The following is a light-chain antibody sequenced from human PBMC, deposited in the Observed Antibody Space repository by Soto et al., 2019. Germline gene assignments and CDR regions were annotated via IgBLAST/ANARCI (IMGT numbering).Light chain of an antibody. J-gene: IGLJ3*02. CDR1: SSNIGGNT. CDR2: NNT. Sequence: QLVLTQPPPASGTPGQRVTISCSGNSSNIGGNTVSWYRQVPGAAPKVVIQNNTRRPSGVPDRFSGSKSGTSASLAISGLQSEDEADYFCASWDDRLNGWVFGGGTKLTVL. V-gene: IGLV1-44*01. CDR3: ASWDDRLNGWV.